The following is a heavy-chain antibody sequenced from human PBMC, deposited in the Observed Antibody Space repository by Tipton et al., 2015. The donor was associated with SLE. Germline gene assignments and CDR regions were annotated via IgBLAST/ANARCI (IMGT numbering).Heavy chain of an antibody. V-gene: IGHV3-49*03. CDR2: IRSKAYGGTT. Sequence: SLRLSCTASGFTFGDYAMSWFRQAPGKGLEWVGFIRSKAYGGTTEYAASVKGRFTISRDDSKSIAYLQMNSLKTEDTAVYYCTREVDYGDYYFDYWGQGTLVTVSS. CDR3: TREVDYGDYYFDY. CDR1: GFTFGDYA. D-gene: IGHD4-17*01. J-gene: IGHJ4*02.